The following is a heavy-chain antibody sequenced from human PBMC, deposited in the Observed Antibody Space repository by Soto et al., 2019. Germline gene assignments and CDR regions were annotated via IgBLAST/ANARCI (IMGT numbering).Heavy chain of an antibody. Sequence: CAASGFTFSSYAMSWVRQAPGKGLEWVSAISGSGGSTYYADSVKGRFTISRDNSKNTLYLQMNSLRAEDTAVYYCATDCGGDCYVDYWGQGTLVTVSS. CDR3: ATDCGGDCYVDY. CDR1: GFTFSSYA. J-gene: IGHJ4*02. CDR2: ISGSGGST. D-gene: IGHD2-21*01. V-gene: IGHV3-23*01.